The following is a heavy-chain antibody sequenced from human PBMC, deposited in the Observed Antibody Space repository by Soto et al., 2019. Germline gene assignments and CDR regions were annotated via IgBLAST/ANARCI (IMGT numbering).Heavy chain of an antibody. CDR2: IVQDGSQK. CDR3: ADPDAF. V-gene: IGHV3-7*01. CDR1: GFTFSSYS. Sequence: GGSLRLSCAASGFTFSSYSMNWVRQAPGKGLEWVASIVQDGSQKYYVDSVKGRFTISRDNAKNSLYLQMNSLSADDTAVYYCADPDAFWGQGTLVTVS. J-gene: IGHJ4*02.